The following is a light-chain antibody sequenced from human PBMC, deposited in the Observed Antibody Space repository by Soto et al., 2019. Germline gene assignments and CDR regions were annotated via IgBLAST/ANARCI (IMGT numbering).Light chain of an antibody. Sequence: EIVLTQSPSTLSLSPGERATLSCRASQSVSSYLAWYQQKPGQAPRLLIYDASNRATGIPARFSGSGSGTEFTLTISSLEPEDFAVYYCQQRSNWPWTFGQGTKVELK. J-gene: IGKJ1*01. CDR3: QQRSNWPWT. CDR2: DAS. CDR1: QSVSSY. V-gene: IGKV3-11*01.